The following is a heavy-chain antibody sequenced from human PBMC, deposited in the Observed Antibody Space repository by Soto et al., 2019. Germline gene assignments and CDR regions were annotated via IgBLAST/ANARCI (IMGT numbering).Heavy chain of an antibody. D-gene: IGHD3-9*01. CDR2: INPKRGGT. V-gene: IGHV1-2*02. J-gene: IGHJ2*01. CDR1: GYTFSDYF. Sequence: QVQLVHSGAEVKKPGASVKVSCTTYGYTFSDYFLHWVRQAPGQGPDWMGFINPKRGGTEYAPKFQGRVTMTRDPPSSTVYMYLSGLTSDDTAIYYCARDSGIPGRYWYFGLWGRGTLVAVSS. CDR3: ARDSGIPGRYWYFGL.